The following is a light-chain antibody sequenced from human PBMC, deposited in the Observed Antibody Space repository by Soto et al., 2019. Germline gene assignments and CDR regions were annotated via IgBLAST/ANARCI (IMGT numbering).Light chain of an antibody. CDR2: EVS. J-gene: IGLJ1*01. CDR1: SSDVGGYSF. CDR3: TSYEV. V-gene: IGLV2-8*01. Sequence: QSVLTQPPSASGSPGQSVTISCTGTSSDVGGYSFVSWYQQHPGRAPKLMIYEVSKRPSGVPDRFSGSKSGNTASLTISGLQAEDEADYYCTSYEVFGTGTKVTVL.